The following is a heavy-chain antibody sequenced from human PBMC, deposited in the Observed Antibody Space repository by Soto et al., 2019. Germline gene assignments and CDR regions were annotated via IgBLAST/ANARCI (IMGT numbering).Heavy chain of an antibody. V-gene: IGHV3-30*03. CDR2: ISYDGSNK. Sequence: QVQLVESGGGVVQPGRSLRLSCAASGFTFGTYGMHWVRQAPGKGLQWVALISYDGSNKYYADSVKGRFTISRDNSKNTLYLQMDSLRDDDTAIYFCTQWDGYADVWGQGTTVIVSS. CDR1: GFTFGTYG. D-gene: IGHD1-26*01. J-gene: IGHJ6*02. CDR3: TQWDGYADV.